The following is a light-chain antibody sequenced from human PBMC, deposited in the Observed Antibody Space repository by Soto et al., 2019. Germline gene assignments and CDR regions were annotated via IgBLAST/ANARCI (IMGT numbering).Light chain of an antibody. CDR2: GVS. Sequence: EIVLTQSPGTLSLSSGERATLSCRASQSISSYYLAWYQQKPGQAPRLLIYGVSSRATGIPDRFSGSGSGTDFTLTISSLEPEDLAVYYCHQYGSSPPYTFGQGTKLEIK. CDR1: QSISSYY. J-gene: IGKJ2*01. V-gene: IGKV3-20*01. CDR3: HQYGSSPPYT.